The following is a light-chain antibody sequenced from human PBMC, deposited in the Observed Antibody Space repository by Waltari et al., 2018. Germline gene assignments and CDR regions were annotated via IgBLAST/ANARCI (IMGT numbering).Light chain of an antibody. Sequence: EIVMTQSPATLSVSPGERATLSCRASQSVSSNLGWYQQQPGPAPILLIYAASTRATGVPDSVSGSGAGTDFSLTISSVQSADFAIYYCQQFTNWPLSWTFGQVTQLEIK. V-gene: IGKV3-15*01. CDR2: AAS. CDR3: QQFTNWPLSWT. J-gene: IGKJ1*01. CDR1: QSVSSN.